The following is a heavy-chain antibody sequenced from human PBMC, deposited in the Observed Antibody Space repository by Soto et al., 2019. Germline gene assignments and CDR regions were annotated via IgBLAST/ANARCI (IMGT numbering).Heavy chain of an antibody. CDR3: ASDACSGTRCNTQEIYYLMDV. V-gene: IGHV1-3*01. D-gene: IGHD2-2*01. Sequence: GASVKGSCKASGYTFTNYAMHWVRQSPGQRLKWMGWINAGNGNTKYSQKFQGRGTITRDTSASTAYMELSSLRSEDTAVYYCASDACSGTRCNTQEIYYLMDVWRQATMVTV. J-gene: IGHJ6*02. CDR1: GYTFTNYA. CDR2: INAGNGNT.